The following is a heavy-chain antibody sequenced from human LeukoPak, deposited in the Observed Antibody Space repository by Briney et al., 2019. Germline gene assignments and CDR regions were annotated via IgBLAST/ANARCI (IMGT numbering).Heavy chain of an antibody. CDR2: ISSNGGST. CDR1: GFTFSSYS. J-gene: IGHJ4*02. CDR3: ARASGYYHLGGDY. D-gene: IGHD3-22*01. V-gene: IGHV3-64*01. Sequence: GGSLRLSCAASGFTFSSYSMNWVRQAPGKGLEYVSAISSNGGSTYYANSVKGRFTISRDNSKNTLYLQMGSLRAEDMAVYYCARASGYYHLGGDYWGQGTLVTVSS.